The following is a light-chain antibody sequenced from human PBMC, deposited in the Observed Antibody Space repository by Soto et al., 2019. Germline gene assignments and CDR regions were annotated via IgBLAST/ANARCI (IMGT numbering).Light chain of an antibody. CDR2: EVT. CDR1: SSNIGTNT. CDR3: SSYAGRNNFDV. V-gene: IGLV1-44*01. J-gene: IGLJ1*01. Sequence: QSVLTQAPSASGTPGQRVTISCSGSSSNIGTNTVNWYQQLPGTAPKLMIYEVTKRPSGVPDRFSGSKFGNTASLTVSGLQPEDEAEYYCSSYAGRNNFDVFGTGTKVTVL.